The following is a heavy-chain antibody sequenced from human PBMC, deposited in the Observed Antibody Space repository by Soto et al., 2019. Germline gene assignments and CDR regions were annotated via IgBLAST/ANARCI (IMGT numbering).Heavy chain of an antibody. J-gene: IGHJ4*02. V-gene: IGHV3-48*02. CDR1: GFTFSSYS. Sequence: EVQLVEAGGGLVQPGGSLRLSCAASGFTFSSYSMNWVRQAPGKGLEWVSYISSSSSTIYYADSVKGRFTISRDNDKNSLYLQMNSLRDEDTAVYYCARDSVNYDILGGRDYWGQGTLVTVSS. CDR2: ISSSSSTI. D-gene: IGHD3-9*01. CDR3: ARDSVNYDILGGRDY.